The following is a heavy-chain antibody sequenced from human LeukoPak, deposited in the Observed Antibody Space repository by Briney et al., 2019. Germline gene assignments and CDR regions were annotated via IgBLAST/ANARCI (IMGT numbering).Heavy chain of an antibody. CDR1: GFTFSSYW. D-gene: IGHD2-2*01. CDR2: IKQDGSEK. V-gene: IGHV3-7*01. J-gene: IGHJ4*02. CDR3: ARGLVVVVPAARITLFDY. Sequence: PGGSLRLSCAASGFTFSSYWMSWFRQAPGKGLEWVANIKQDGSEKYYVDSVKGRFTISRDNAKNSLYLQMNSLRAEDTAVYYCARGLVVVVPAARITLFDYWGQGTLVTVSS.